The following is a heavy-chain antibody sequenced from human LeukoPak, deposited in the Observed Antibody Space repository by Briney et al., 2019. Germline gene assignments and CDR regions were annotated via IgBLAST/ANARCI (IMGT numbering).Heavy chain of an antibody. CDR2: IKQDGSEK. D-gene: IGHD3-10*01. V-gene: IGHV3-7*01. CDR3: AGDPLTMVRGVFDY. Sequence: PGGSLRLSCAASGFTFSSYWMSWVRQAPGKGLEWVANIKQDGSEKYYVDSVKGRFTISRDNAKNSLYLQMNSLRAEDTAAYYCAGDPLTMVRGVFDYWGQGTLVTVSS. CDR1: GFTFSSYW. J-gene: IGHJ4*02.